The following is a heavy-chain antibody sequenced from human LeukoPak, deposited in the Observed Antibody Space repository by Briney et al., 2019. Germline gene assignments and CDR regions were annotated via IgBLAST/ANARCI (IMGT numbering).Heavy chain of an antibody. CDR2: IYYIGST. D-gene: IGHD6-19*01. Sequence: SETLSLTCTVSGGSISSSSYYCNWIRQAPGKGLEWIGYIYYIGSTNYNPSLDSRVTMSIDRSTNQFSLRLNSVTAADTAVYYCATSVFSSDWEYYFDHWGQGTLVTVSS. V-gene: IGHV4-61*05. J-gene: IGHJ4*02. CDR1: GGSISSSSYY. CDR3: ATSVFSSDWEYYFDH.